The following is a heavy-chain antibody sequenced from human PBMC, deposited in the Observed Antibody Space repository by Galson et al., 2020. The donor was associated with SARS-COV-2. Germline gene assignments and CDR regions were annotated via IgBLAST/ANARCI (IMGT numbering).Heavy chain of an antibody. D-gene: IGHD3-10*01. J-gene: IGHJ6*03. CDR1: GFTFSSFG. CDR3: AKAPVKYYGLGVYYYYMDV. CDR2: IWYDGSNK. Sequence: ELDAGGSLRLSCAASGFTFSSFGMHWVRQAPGQGLEWVAVIWYDGSNKYYADSVKGRFTISRDNPKNTRYLQMNSLRAEDTAVYYCAKAPVKYYGLGVYYYYMDVWGKGTTVTVSS. V-gene: IGHV3-33*06.